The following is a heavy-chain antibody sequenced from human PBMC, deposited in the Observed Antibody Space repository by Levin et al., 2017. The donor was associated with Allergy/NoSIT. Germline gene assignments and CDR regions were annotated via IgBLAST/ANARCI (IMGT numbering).Heavy chain of an antibody. Sequence: LSLTCAASGFTFSSYGMHWVRQAPGKGLEWVAVISYDGSNKYYADSVKGRFTISRDNSKNTLYLQMNSLRAEDTAVYYCAKDGFAYCGGDCYSFDYWGQGTLVTVSS. CDR2: ISYDGSNK. CDR3: AKDGFAYCGGDCYSFDY. V-gene: IGHV3-30*18. D-gene: IGHD2-21*02. J-gene: IGHJ4*02. CDR1: GFTFSSYG.